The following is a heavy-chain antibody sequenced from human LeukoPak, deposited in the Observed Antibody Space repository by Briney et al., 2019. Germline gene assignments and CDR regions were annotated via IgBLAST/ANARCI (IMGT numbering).Heavy chain of an antibody. V-gene: IGHV1-2*02. CDR3: ARALRQRYDFWSGYPGGFDY. D-gene: IGHD3-3*01. Sequence: VASVTVSCKASGYTFTGYYMHWVRQAPGQGLEWMGWINPNSGGTNYAQTFQGRVTMTRDASISTAYMELSRLRSDDTAVYYCARALRQRYDFWSGYPGGFDYWGQGTLVTVSS. CDR2: INPNSGGT. J-gene: IGHJ4*02. CDR1: GYTFTGYY.